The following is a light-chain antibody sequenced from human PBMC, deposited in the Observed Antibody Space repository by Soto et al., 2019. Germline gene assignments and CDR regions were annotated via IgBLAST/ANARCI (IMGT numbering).Light chain of an antibody. V-gene: IGKV1-39*01. J-gene: IGKJ1*01. CDR3: QQSYIIPWT. CDR2: AAS. Sequence: DIQMTQSPSSLSASVGDRVTITCRASQSISNYLNWYQQKPGKDPKVLIYAASSSQSGVPSRFSGSGSGTDFTLTISSLQPGDFATYYCQQSYIIPWTFGQGTKVDIK. CDR1: QSISNY.